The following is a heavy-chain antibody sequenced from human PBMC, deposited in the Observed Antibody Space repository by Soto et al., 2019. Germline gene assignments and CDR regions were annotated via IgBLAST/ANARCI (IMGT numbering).Heavy chain of an antibody. CDR2: ISGLGGSR. CDR1: GFTFSAYS. Sequence: VHLLESGGGLVQPGGSLRLSCAASGFTFSAYSLSWVRQAPGKGLQWVSGISGLGGSRYYADSVKGRFTISRDNSKNSLYLQMDSLRVEDTAVYYCAKSYGNTWEQYYFGYWGQGTLLTVSS. V-gene: IGHV3-23*01. CDR3: AKSYGNTWEQYYFGY. J-gene: IGHJ4*02. D-gene: IGHD1-26*01.